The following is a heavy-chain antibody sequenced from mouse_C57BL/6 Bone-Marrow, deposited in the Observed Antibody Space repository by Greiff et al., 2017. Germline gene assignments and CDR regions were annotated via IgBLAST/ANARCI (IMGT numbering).Heavy chain of an antibody. CDR1: GYTFTDYE. CDR3: TRSTVVAPYWYFDV. D-gene: IGHD1-1*01. V-gene: IGHV1-15*01. Sequence: QVQLQQSGAELVRPGASVTLSCKASGYTFTDYEMHWVKQTPVHGLEWIGAIDPETGGTAYNQKFKGKAILTAAKASSTAYMELRSLTSEDSAVYYCTRSTVVAPYWYFDVWGTGTTVTVSS. J-gene: IGHJ1*03. CDR2: IDPETGGT.